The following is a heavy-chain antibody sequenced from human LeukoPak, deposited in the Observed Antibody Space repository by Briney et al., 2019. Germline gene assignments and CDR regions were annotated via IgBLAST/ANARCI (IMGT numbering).Heavy chain of an antibody. CDR2: ISGSGGST. J-gene: IGHJ4*02. CDR3: AKDRVLVAAAGATDY. CDR1: GFTFSSYA. D-gene: IGHD6-13*01. V-gene: IGHV3-23*01. Sequence: GGSLRLSCAASGFTFSSYAMSWVRQAPGKGLEWVSAISGSGGSTYYADSVKGRFTISRDNSKNTPYLQMNGLRAEDTAVYYCAKDRVLVAAAGATDYWGQGTLVTVSS.